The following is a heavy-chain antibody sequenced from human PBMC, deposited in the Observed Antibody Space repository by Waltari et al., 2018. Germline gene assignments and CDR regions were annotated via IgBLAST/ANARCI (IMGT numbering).Heavy chain of an antibody. D-gene: IGHD6-13*01. CDR3: AGCIAAAVNFDY. V-gene: IGHV3-30-3*01. CDR1: GFTFSSYA. J-gene: IGHJ4*02. Sequence: QVQLVESGGGVVQPGRSLRLSCAASGFTFSSYAMHWVRQAPGKGLEWVAGISDDGSNKYYADSVKGRFTISRDNSKITLYLQMNSLRAEDTAVYYCAGCIAAAVNFDYWGQGTLVTVSS. CDR2: ISDDGSNK.